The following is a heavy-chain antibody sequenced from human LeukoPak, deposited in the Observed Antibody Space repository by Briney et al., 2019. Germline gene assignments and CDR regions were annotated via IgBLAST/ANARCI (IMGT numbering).Heavy chain of an antibody. CDR3: ARGFRGSTFSY. D-gene: IGHD2-15*01. V-gene: IGHV1-2*02. CDR1: GYTFTAYY. J-gene: IGHJ4*02. Sequence: ASLKVSCKSSGYTFTAYYIHWVRQVPGHGLEWMGWINPNGGGTNYAQKFQGRVSLARDTSISTAYMELSGLTSDDTALYYCARGFRGSTFSYWGQGTLVTVSS. CDR2: INPNGGGT.